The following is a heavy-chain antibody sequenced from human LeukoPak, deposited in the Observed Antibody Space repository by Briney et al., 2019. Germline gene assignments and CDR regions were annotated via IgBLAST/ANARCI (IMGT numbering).Heavy chain of an antibody. V-gene: IGHV3-21*01. Sequence: PGGSLRLSCAASGCTFSSYTMNWVRQAPAKGLEWVSFIAGSSGYISYADSVEGRFTIYRDNAKKSLYLQMTSLQAEDTAVCYCARDRGAYCGGDCYLGFDYWGRGTLVTVSS. CDR3: ARDRGAYCGGDCYLGFDY. CDR2: IAGSSGYI. CDR1: GCTFSSYT. J-gene: IGHJ4*01. D-gene: IGHD2-21*02.